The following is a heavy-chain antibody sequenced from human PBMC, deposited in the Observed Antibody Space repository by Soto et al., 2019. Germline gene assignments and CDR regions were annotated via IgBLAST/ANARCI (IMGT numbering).Heavy chain of an antibody. Sequence: ASVKVSCKASGYTFTSYYMHWVRQAPGQGLEWMGIINPSGGSTSYAQKFQGRVTMTRDTSTSTVHMELSSLRSEDTAVYYCARAYPNRIQLGGRGWFDPWGQGTLVTVSS. CDR2: INPSGGST. CDR1: GYTFTSYY. V-gene: IGHV1-46*03. D-gene: IGHD5-18*01. CDR3: ARAYPNRIQLGGRGWFDP. J-gene: IGHJ5*02.